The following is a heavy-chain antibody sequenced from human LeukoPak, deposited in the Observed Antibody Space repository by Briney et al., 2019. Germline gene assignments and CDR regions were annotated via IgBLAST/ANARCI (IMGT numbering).Heavy chain of an antibody. Sequence: ASVKVSCKASGYTFTSYGISWVRQAPGQGLEWRGWISAYNGNTNYAQKLQGRVTMTTDTSTSTAYMELRSLRSDDTAVYYCARDSREVLLWFGEFSPWGQGTLVTVSS. CDR3: ARDSREVLLWFGEFSP. CDR2: ISAYNGNT. D-gene: IGHD3-10*01. CDR1: GYTFTSYG. J-gene: IGHJ5*02. V-gene: IGHV1-18*01.